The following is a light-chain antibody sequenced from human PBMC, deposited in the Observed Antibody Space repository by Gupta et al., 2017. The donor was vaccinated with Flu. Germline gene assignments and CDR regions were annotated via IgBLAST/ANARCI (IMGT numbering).Light chain of an antibody. CDR3: QQCDTSPLT. CDR1: QSVRSSY. J-gene: IGKJ4*01. Sequence: EIVLTQSPGPLSLPPGERATLSCRASQSVRSSYLAWYQQKPGQAPRLLIYGASSRATGIPDRFSGSGSGTDFTLTISRLEPEDFAMYYCQQCDTSPLTFGGGTKVEI. V-gene: IGKV3-20*01. CDR2: GAS.